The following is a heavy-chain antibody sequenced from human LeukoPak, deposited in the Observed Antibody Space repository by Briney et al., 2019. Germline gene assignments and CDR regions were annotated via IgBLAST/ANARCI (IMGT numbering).Heavy chain of an antibody. CDR2: INHSGST. J-gene: IGHJ4*02. D-gene: IGHD1-26*01. CDR1: GGSFSGYY. CDR3: ARASGSYD. Sequence: SETLSLTCAVYGGSFSGYYWSWICQPPGKGLEWIGEINHSGSTNYNPSLKSRVTISVDTSKNQFSLKLSSVTAADTAVYYCARASGSYDWGQGTLVTVSS. V-gene: IGHV4-34*01.